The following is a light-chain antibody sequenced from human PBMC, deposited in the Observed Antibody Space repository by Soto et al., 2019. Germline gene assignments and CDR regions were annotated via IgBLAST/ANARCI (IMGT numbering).Light chain of an antibody. Sequence: DIQMTQSPSALSASVGDRVTITCRASQSITNYLNWYQHKPGQAPNLLIYAASTLQAGVPSRFSGSGSGTDFTLTISRLEPEDFAVYYCQQYGSSGTFGQGTKVDI. CDR2: AAS. V-gene: IGKV1-39*01. CDR1: QSITNY. J-gene: IGKJ1*01. CDR3: QQYGSSGT.